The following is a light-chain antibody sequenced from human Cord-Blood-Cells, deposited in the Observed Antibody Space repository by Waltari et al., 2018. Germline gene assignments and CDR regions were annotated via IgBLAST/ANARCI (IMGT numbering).Light chain of an antibody. J-gene: IGKJ2*01. Sequence: DIQMTQSPSSLSASVGDRVTITCRASQSISSYLNWYQQKPGKAPKLLIYAASSLQSGVPSRFSGSGSGTDFTLTSRRLQPEDFATYYCQQSYSTPYTFGQGTKLEIK. V-gene: IGKV1-39*01. CDR1: QSISSY. CDR2: AAS. CDR3: QQSYSTPYT.